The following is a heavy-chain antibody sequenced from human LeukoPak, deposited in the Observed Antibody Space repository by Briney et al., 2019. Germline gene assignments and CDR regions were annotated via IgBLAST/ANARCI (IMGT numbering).Heavy chain of an antibody. D-gene: IGHD3-9*01. CDR3: AARFYDILTGNYYYGMDV. J-gene: IGHJ6*04. Sequence: SVKVSCKASGGTFSSYAISWVRQAPGQGLVWMGGIIPIFGTANYAQKFQGRVTITADKSTSTAYMELSSLRSEDTAVYYCAARFYDILTGNYYYGMDVWGKGTTVTVSS. CDR1: GGTFSSYA. CDR2: IIPIFGTA. V-gene: IGHV1-69*06.